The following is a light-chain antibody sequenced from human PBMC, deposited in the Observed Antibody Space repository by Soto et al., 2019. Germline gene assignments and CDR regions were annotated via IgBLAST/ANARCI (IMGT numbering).Light chain of an antibody. CDR2: EAS. Sequence: DIQMTQSPVTLSASVGDRVTITCRASQSISKWLAWFQQKPGKAPKLLISEASNLESGVPSRFSGSGYGTEFTLTISSLQPDDFATYYCKQYNSYWTFGQGTKVENK. J-gene: IGKJ1*01. CDR3: KQYNSYWT. V-gene: IGKV1-5*01. CDR1: QSISKW.